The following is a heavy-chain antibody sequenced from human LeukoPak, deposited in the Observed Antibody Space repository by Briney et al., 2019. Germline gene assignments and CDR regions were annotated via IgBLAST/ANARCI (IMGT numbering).Heavy chain of an antibody. V-gene: IGHV4-4*07. CDR1: GGSISSYY. CDR2: IYTSGST. Sequence: SETLSLTCTVSGGSISSYYWSWIRQPAGKGLEWIGRIYTSGSTNYNPSLKSRVTMSVDTSKNQFSLKLSSVTAADTAVYYCARDGPLGSGSYWGGDNWFDPWGQGTLVTVPS. CDR3: ARDGPLGSGSYWGGDNWFDP. D-gene: IGHD3-10*01. J-gene: IGHJ5*02.